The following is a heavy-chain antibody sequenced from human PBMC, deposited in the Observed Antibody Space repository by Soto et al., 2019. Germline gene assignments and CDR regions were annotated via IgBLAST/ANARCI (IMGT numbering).Heavy chain of an antibody. D-gene: IGHD1-7*01. CDR2: IYSGGAT. CDR1: GFTVSNNY. V-gene: IGHV3-66*01. CDR3: ARDWTYSWV. Sequence: EVQLVESGGGLVQPGGPLRLSCAASGFTVSNNYMRWVRQAPGKGLEWVSLIYSGGATYYADSVKGRFTITRDNSKNTLYLQMNSLRAEDTAVYYCARDWTYSWVGGQGILAPVSS. J-gene: IGHJ4*02.